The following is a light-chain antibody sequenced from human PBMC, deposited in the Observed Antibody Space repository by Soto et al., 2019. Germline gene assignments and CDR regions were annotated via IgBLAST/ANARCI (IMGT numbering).Light chain of an antibody. V-gene: IGKV1-5*03. CDR2: KAS. Sequence: DIQMTQSPSTLSASVGDRVTITCRASQSISSWLAWYQQKPGKAPKLLIYKASSLESGVPSRFSGSGSGTEFTLTISSLQPDDFAAYYCQQYNSYSLPFGGGTKVDIK. CDR1: QSISSW. J-gene: IGKJ4*01. CDR3: QQYNSYSLP.